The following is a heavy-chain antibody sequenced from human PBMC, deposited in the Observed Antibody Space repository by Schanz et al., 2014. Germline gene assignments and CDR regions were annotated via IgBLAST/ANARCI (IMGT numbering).Heavy chain of an antibody. CDR3: AKDSTHIDIVLVPTAIDY. Sequence: VQLVESGGGLVKPGGSLRLSCVASGFTFSSYGMHWVRQAPGKGPEWVAVIWSDGSTKYYGDSVKGRFTISRDNSKNTLYLHMNTLRSEDTAVYYCAKDSTHIDIVLVPTAIDYWGQGTLVTVSS. J-gene: IGHJ4*02. CDR2: IWSDGSTK. D-gene: IGHD2-2*01. CDR1: GFTFSSYG. V-gene: IGHV3-30*02.